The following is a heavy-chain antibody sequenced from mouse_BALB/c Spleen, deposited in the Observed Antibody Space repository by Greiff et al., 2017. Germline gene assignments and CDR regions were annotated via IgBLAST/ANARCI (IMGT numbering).Heavy chain of an antibody. J-gene: IGHJ3*01. CDR2: IRLKSDNYAT. Sequence: EVKLVESGGGLVQPGGSMKLSCVASGFTFSSYWMSWVRQSPEKGLEWVAEIRLKSDNYATHYAESVKGKFTISRDDSKSRLYLQMNSLRAEDTGIYYCTPAYYRYSFAYWGQGTLVTVSA. CDR3: TPAYYRYSFAY. CDR1: GFTFSSYW. D-gene: IGHD2-14*01. V-gene: IGHV6-6*02.